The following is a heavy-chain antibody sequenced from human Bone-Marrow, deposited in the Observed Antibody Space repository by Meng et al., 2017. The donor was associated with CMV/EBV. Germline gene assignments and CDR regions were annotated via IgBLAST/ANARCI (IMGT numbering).Heavy chain of an antibody. D-gene: IGHD2-2*01. Sequence: GGSLRLSCAASGFTFSSYAMHWVRQAPGKGLEWVAVISYDRNDKNYADSVKGRFTISRDNSKNTLYLQMNSLRVGDTAVYYCARASDSVVLPAALDYWGQGTLVTVSS. CDR3: ARASDSVVLPAALDY. J-gene: IGHJ4*02. CDR2: ISYDRNDK. V-gene: IGHV3-30*04. CDR1: GFTFSSYA.